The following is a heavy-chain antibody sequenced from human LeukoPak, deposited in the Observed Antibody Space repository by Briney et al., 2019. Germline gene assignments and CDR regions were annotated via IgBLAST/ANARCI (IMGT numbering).Heavy chain of an antibody. J-gene: IGHJ5*02. V-gene: IGHV1-18*01. Sequence: ASVKVSCKASGYTFTSYGISWVRLAPGQGLEWMGWISAYNGNTNYAQKLQGRVTMTTDTSTSTAYMELRSLRSDDTAVYYCARVVVAATFGSWFDPWGQGTLVTVSS. CDR1: GYTFTSYG. CDR3: ARVVVAATFGSWFDP. CDR2: ISAYNGNT. D-gene: IGHD2-15*01.